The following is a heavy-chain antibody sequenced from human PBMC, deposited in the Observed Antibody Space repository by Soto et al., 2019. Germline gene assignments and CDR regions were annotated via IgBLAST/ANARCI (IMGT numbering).Heavy chain of an antibody. CDR2: IGAFNGNT. Sequence: QVQLVQSGPEVKKPGASVKVSCKASGYTFTNYGIIWVRQAPGQGLEWMGWIGAFNGNTNYAQKLQGRVTMTTDTXKXTXXMELRSLRSDDTAVYYCARVVVVVTAIPGTWYFDLWGRGTLVTVSS. CDR3: ARVVVVVTAIPGTWYFDL. CDR1: GYTFTNYG. D-gene: IGHD2-21*02. J-gene: IGHJ2*01. V-gene: IGHV1-18*01.